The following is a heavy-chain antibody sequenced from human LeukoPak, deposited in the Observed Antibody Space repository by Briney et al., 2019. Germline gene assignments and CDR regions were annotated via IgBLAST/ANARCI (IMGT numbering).Heavy chain of an antibody. CDR1: GVIFSDYW. V-gene: IGHV3-7*03. CDR3: ARVRGNSGWYLGFDY. J-gene: IGHJ4*02. Sequence: GGSLRLSCAASGVIFSDYWMNWVRQAPGKGLEWVANIKQDGSEKHYVDSVRGRFIISRDNARNSLYLQMNSLRAEDTAVYYCARVRGNSGWYLGFDYWGQGTLVTVSS. D-gene: IGHD6-19*01. CDR2: IKQDGSEK.